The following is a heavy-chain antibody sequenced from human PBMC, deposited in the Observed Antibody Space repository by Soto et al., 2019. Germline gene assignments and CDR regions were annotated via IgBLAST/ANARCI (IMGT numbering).Heavy chain of an antibody. V-gene: IGHV3-23*01. CDR1: GFTFSSYA. J-gene: IGHJ5*02. Sequence: EVQLLESGGGLVQPGGSLRLSCAASGFTFSSYAMSWVRQARGKGLDWVSAISGSGGSTYYADSVKGRFTISRDNSKNTLYLQMNSLRAADTAVYYCAKDEYYYDSSGYYYGGNWFDPWGQGTLVTVSS. D-gene: IGHD3-22*01. CDR2: ISGSGGST. CDR3: AKDEYYYDSSGYYYGGNWFDP.